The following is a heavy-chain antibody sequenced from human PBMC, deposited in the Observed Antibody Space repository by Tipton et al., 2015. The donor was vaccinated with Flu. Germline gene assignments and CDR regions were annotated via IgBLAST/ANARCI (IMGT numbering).Heavy chain of an antibody. Sequence: LRLSCAVSGYSISSGYYWGWIRQPPGKGLEWIGSISHTGTTNYNPSLRSRVTISVDTSKNQFSLRLTSVTAADTAVYYCARDRWEYASGFDPWGQGTPVTVSS. J-gene: IGHJ5*02. CDR1: GYSISSGYY. D-gene: IGHD6-19*01. CDR2: ISHTGTT. V-gene: IGHV4-38-2*02. CDR3: ARDRWEYASGFDP.